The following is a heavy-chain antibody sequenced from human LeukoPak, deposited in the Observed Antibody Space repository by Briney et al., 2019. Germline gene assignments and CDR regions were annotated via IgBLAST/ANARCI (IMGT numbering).Heavy chain of an antibody. Sequence: SETQSLTCTVSGGSISSSSYYWGWIRQPPGKGLEWIGSFYYSGSTYYNPSLKSRVTISVDTSKNQFSLKLSSVTAADTAVYYCAREATIGYWFDPWGQGTLVTVSS. J-gene: IGHJ5*02. D-gene: IGHD5-12*01. CDR2: FYYSGST. V-gene: IGHV4-39*07. CDR3: AREATIGYWFDP. CDR1: GGSISSSSYY.